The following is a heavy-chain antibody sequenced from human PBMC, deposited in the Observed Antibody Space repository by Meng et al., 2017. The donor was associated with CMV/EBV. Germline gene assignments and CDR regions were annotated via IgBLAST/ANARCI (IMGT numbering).Heavy chain of an antibody. V-gene: IGHV4-34*01. Sequence: APALTCAVYGGSFSGYSWTWIRQSPAKGLEWIGNIKDTGTTNYNPSLKSRVSILVDTSKNQFSLKLKSVTGADTAIYYCARGAPGYWGQGTLVTVSS. CDR1: GGSFSGYS. CDR2: IKDTGTT. J-gene: IGHJ4*02. CDR3: ARGAPGY.